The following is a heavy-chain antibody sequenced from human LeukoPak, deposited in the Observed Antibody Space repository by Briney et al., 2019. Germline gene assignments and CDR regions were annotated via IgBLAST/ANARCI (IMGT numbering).Heavy chain of an antibody. Sequence: PGGSLRLSCAASGFTFSTYGMHWVRQAPGKGLEWVAVISHGGSDKYYADSVKGRFTISRDNSKNTLYLQMNSLRAEDTAVYYCTKDFGYYYGSGSSYYFDYWGQGTLVTVSS. CDR2: ISHGGSDK. D-gene: IGHD3-10*01. J-gene: IGHJ4*02. CDR1: GFTFSTYG. V-gene: IGHV3-30*18. CDR3: TKDFGYYYGSGSSYYFDY.